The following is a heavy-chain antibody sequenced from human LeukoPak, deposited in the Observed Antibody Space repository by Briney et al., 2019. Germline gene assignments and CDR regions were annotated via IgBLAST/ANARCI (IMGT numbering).Heavy chain of an antibody. CDR3: AKLDRVAPRVGGFDP. V-gene: IGHV3-23*01. CDR2: ISGSGGST. D-gene: IGHD1-1*01. CDR1: GFTFSSYA. J-gene: IGHJ5*02. Sequence: GGSLRLSCAASGFTFSSYAMSWVRQAPGKGLEWVSAISGSGGSTYYVDSVKGRFTISRDNSKNTLYLQMNSLRAEDTAVYYCAKLDRVAPRVGGFDPWGQGTLVTVSS.